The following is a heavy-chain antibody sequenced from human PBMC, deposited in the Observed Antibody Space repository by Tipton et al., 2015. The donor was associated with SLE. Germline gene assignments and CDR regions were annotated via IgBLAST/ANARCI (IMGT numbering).Heavy chain of an antibody. CDR1: GGSISSYY. Sequence: TLSLTCTVSGGSISSYYWSWIRQPPGKGLEWIGYIYYSGSTNYNPSLQSRVTISVDTSKNQFSLKLTSVTAADTAVYYCARIGGAGDLYYYYMDVWGKGTTDTVSS. V-gene: IGHV4-59*12. CDR3: ARIGGAGDLYYYYMDV. J-gene: IGHJ6*03. CDR2: IYYSGST. D-gene: IGHD7-27*01.